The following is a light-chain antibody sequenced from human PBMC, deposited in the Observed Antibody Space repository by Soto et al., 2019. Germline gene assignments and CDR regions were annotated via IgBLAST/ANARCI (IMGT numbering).Light chain of an antibody. J-gene: IGKJ4*01. Sequence: DIQMTQSPSSLSASVGDRVTITCQASQDITNYLNWYQQKPGKAPQLLIYDASNLETGVPSRFSGSGSGTDFTSTISSLQPEDIATYYCQQCDYLPLTFGGGTKVDIK. CDR1: QDITNY. CDR2: DAS. V-gene: IGKV1-33*01. CDR3: QQCDYLPLT.